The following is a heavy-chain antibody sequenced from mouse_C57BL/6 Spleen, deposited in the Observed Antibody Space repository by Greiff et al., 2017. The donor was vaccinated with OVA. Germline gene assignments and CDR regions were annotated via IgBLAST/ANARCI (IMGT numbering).Heavy chain of an antibody. Sequence: VQLQQSGAELVRPGASVTLSCKASGYTFTDYEMHWVKQTPVHGLEWIGAIYPETGGTAYNQKVKGKAILTADKSSSTAYMELRSLTSEDSAVYYCTRCGSSLDYWGQGTTLTVSS. CDR2: IYPETGGT. CDR3: TRCGSSLDY. V-gene: IGHV1-15*01. J-gene: IGHJ2*01. D-gene: IGHD1-1*01. CDR1: GYTFTDYE.